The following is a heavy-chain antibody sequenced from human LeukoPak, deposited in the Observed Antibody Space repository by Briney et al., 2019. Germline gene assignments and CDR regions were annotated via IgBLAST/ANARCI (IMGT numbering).Heavy chain of an antibody. V-gene: IGHV3-23*01. CDR1: GFTFSTFA. Sequence: GGSLRLSCAPSGFTFSTFAMNWVRQAPGKGLEWVSAISGSGGSTYYADSVKGRFTISRDNSKNTLYLQMNSLRAEDTAVYYCAKDPIGYSPRPTTFDYWGQGTLATVSS. CDR2: ISGSGGST. CDR3: AKDPIGYSPRPTTFDY. D-gene: IGHD1-26*01. J-gene: IGHJ4*02.